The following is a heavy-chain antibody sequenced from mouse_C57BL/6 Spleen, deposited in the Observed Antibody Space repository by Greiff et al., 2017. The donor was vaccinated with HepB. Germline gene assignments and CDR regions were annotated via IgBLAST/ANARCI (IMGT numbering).Heavy chain of an antibody. J-gene: IGHJ4*01. D-gene: IGHD2-2*01. CDR2: INYDGSST. CDR3: ARGDYGYDERVGAMDY. CDR1: GFTFSDYY. V-gene: IGHV5-16*01. Sequence: EVKLVESEGGLVQPGSSMKLSCTASGFTFSDYYMAWVRQVPEKGLEWVANINYDGSSTYYLDSLKSRFIISRDNAKNILYLQMSSLKSEDTATYYCARGDYGYDERVGAMDYWGQGTSVTVSS.